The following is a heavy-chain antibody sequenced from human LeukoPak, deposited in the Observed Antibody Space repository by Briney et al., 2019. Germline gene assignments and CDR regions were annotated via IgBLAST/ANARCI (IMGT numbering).Heavy chain of an antibody. CDR1: GGSISSYY. CDR3: ASHKYSSGWYLVDY. J-gene: IGHJ4*02. Sequence: SETLSLTCTVSGGSISSYYRSWIRQPPGKGLEWIGYIYYSGSTNYNPSLKSRVTISVDTSKNQFSLKLSSVTAADTAVYYCASHKYSSGWYLVDYWGQGTLVTVSS. CDR2: IYYSGST. V-gene: IGHV4-59*01. D-gene: IGHD6-19*01.